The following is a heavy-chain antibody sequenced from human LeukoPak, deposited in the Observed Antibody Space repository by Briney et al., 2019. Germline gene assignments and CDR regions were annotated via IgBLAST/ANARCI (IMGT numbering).Heavy chain of an antibody. V-gene: IGHV3-30*04. Sequence: GGSLGLSCAASGFTFSSYAMHWVRQAPGKGLEWVAVISYDGSNKYYADSVKGRFTISRDNSKNTLYLQMNSLRAEDTAVYYCARATVFYGDLDRLDYWGQGTLVTVSS. D-gene: IGHD4-17*01. CDR2: ISYDGSNK. J-gene: IGHJ4*02. CDR1: GFTFSSYA. CDR3: ARATVFYGDLDRLDY.